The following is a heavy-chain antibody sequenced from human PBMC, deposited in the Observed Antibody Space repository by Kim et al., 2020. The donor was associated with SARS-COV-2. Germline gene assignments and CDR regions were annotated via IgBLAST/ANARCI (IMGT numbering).Heavy chain of an antibody. CDR1: GYTFTGYY. CDR3: ARANEYQLLSTQQLYYYGMDV. V-gene: IGHV1-2*06. CDR2: INPNSGGT. Sequence: ASVKVSCKASGYTFTGYYMHWVRQAPGQGLEWMGRINPNSGGTNYAQKFQGRVTMTRDTSISTAYMELSRLRSDDTAVYYCARANEYQLLSTQQLYYYGMDVWGQGTTVTVSS. J-gene: IGHJ6*02. D-gene: IGHD2-2*01.